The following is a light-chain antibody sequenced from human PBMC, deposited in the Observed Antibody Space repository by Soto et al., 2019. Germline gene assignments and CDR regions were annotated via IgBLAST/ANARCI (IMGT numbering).Light chain of an antibody. V-gene: IGLV1-40*01. CDR1: SSNIGAGYD. J-gene: IGLJ2*01. CDR3: QSYDSSLSGYVV. Sequence: QSVLTQPPSVSGAPGQRVTISCTGSSSNIGAGYDVHWYQQLPGTAPKLLIYGNSNRPSGVPDRFSGSKSGTSASLAITGLHAEVEADDYCQSYDSSLSGYVVFGGGTKLTVL. CDR2: GNS.